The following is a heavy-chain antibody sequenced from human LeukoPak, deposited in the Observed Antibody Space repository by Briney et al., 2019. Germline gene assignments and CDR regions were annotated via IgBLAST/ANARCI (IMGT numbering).Heavy chain of an antibody. CDR2: IYSGGST. CDR1: GFTVSSNY. Sequence: GGSLRLSCAASGFTVSSNYMSWVRQAPGKGLERVSVIYSGGSTYYGDSVKGRFTISRDNSKNTLYLQMSSLRAEDTAVYYCARGLKYSTGWYYFDYWGQGTLVTVSS. V-gene: IGHV3-53*01. J-gene: IGHJ4*02. D-gene: IGHD6-19*01. CDR3: ARGLKYSTGWYYFDY.